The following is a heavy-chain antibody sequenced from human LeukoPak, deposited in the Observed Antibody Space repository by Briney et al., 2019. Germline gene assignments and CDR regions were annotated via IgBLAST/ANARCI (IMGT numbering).Heavy chain of an antibody. V-gene: IGHV1-8*02. CDR2: MNPNSGNT. D-gene: IGHD3-10*01. CDR3: ARVGAYYGSGSYSTNFDY. CDR1: GYTFTAFG. Sequence: GASVKVSCEASGYTFTAFGVSWVRQAPGQGLEWMGWMNPNSGNTGYAQKFQGRVTMTRNTSISTAYMELSSLRSEDTAVYYCARVGAYYGSGSYSTNFDYWGQGTLVTVSS. J-gene: IGHJ4*02.